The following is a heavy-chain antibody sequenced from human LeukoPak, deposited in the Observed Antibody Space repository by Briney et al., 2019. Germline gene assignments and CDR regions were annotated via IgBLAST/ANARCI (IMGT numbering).Heavy chain of an antibody. J-gene: IGHJ4*02. D-gene: IGHD2/OR15-2a*01. CDR3: ARDLNSSR. Sequence: PGGSLRLSCAASGFTFSSYAMHWVRRAPGKGLEYVSAISSNGGSTYYANSVKGRFTISRDNSKNTLYLQMGSLRAEDMAVYYCARDLNSSRWGQGTLVTVSS. V-gene: IGHV3-64*01. CDR1: GFTFSSYA. CDR2: ISSNGGST.